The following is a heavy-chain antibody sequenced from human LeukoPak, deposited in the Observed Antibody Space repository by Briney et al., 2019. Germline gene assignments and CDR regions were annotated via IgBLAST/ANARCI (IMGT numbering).Heavy chain of an antibody. Sequence: SETLSLTCTVSGGSITSYYWSWIRQPPGRELEWIGYIYYSGSTTYNPSLKSRVTISVDTSKNQFSLKLSSVTAADTAMYYCARGSCNSASCPNFDYWGQGTLVTVSS. CDR3: ARGSCNSASCPNFDY. CDR1: GGSITSYY. J-gene: IGHJ4*02. V-gene: IGHV4-59*01. D-gene: IGHD2-2*01. CDR2: IYYSGST.